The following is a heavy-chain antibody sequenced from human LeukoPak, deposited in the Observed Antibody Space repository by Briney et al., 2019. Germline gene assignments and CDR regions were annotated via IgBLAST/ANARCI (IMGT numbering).Heavy chain of an antibody. D-gene: IGHD4-11*01. CDR2: ISPYNGKT. Sequence: ASVKVSCKAFNYTFTSYGISWVRQAPGKGLEWMAWISPYNGKTLYAEKYQGRVTLTTETSRDTAFMELTSLTSDDTAVYYCARDLSKLDYWGQGTLVSVSS. J-gene: IGHJ4*02. CDR1: NYTFTSYG. V-gene: IGHV1-18*01. CDR3: ARDLSKLDY.